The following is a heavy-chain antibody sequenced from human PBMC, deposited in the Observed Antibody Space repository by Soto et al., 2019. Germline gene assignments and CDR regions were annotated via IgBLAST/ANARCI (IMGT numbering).Heavy chain of an antibody. CDR3: ARLDFWSGLYYFDY. J-gene: IGHJ4*02. Sequence: GSLRLSCAASGFTFSSYWMSWVRQAPGKGLEWVANIKQDGSEKYYVDSVKGRFTISRDNAKNSLYLQMNGLRAEDTAVYYCARLDFWSGLYYFDYWGQGTLVTVSS. V-gene: IGHV3-7*01. CDR1: GFTFSSYW. D-gene: IGHD3-3*01. CDR2: IKQDGSEK.